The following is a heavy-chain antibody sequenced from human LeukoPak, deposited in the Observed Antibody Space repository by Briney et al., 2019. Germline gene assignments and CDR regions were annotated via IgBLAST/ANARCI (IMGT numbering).Heavy chain of an antibody. D-gene: IGHD3-16*02. J-gene: IGHJ4*02. Sequence: SVKVSCKASGGTFSSYAISWVRQAPGQGLEWMGGIIPIFGTANYAQKFQGRVTITADESTSTAYMELSSLRSEDTAVYYCARGVGLRLGELSLYYFDYWGQGTQVTVSS. CDR2: IIPIFGTA. V-gene: IGHV1-69*13. CDR1: GGTFSSYA. CDR3: ARGVGLRLGELSLYYFDY.